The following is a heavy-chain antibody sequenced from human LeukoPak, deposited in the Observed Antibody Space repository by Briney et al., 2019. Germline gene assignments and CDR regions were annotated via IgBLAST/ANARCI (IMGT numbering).Heavy chain of an antibody. J-gene: IGHJ4*02. Sequence: GSLRLSCAASGFTVSSYYMSWVRQPPGKGLEWIGEIYHSGSTNYNPSPTSRVTISVDKSKNHFSLNLSSVTAADTAVYYCARDDSGTYAALDYWGQGTLVTVSS. D-gene: IGHD1-26*01. CDR3: ARDDSGTYAALDY. CDR1: GFTVSSYY. CDR2: IYHSGST. V-gene: IGHV4-4*02.